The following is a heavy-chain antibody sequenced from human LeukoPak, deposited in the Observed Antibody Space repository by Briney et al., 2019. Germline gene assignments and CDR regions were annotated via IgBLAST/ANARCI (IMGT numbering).Heavy chain of an antibody. CDR3: AKVRGEYCSSTSCPPDY. J-gene: IGHJ4*02. CDR2: IRYDGSNK. Sequence: PGGSLRLSCAASGFTFSSYGMHWVRQAPGKGLEGVAFIRYDGSNKYYADSVKGRFTISRDNSKNTLYLQMNSLRAEDTAVYYCAKVRGEYCSSTSCPPDYWGQGTLVTVSS. CDR1: GFTFSSYG. D-gene: IGHD2-2*01. V-gene: IGHV3-30*02.